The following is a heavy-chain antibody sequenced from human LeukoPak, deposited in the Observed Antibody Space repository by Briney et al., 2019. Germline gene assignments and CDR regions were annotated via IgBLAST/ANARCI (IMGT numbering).Heavy chain of an antibody. J-gene: IGHJ6*02. CDR3: AREDIIAVAGYYYYGMDV. D-gene: IGHD6-19*01. CDR1: GFTFSSYS. CDR2: ISSSSSYI. V-gene: IGHV3-21*01. Sequence: PGGSLRLSCAASGFTFSSYSMNWVRQAPGKGLEWVSSISSSSSYIYYADSVKGRFTISRDNAKNSLHLQMNSLRAEDTAVYYCAREDIIAVAGYYYYGMDVWGQGTTVTVSS.